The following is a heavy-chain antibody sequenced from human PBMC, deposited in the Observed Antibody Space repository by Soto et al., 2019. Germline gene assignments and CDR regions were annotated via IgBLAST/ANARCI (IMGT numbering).Heavy chain of an antibody. CDR2: IYYSGST. CDR1: GGSISSYY. V-gene: IGHV4-59*01. Sequence: PSETLSLTCTVSGGSISSYYWSWIRQPPGKGLEWIGYIYYSGSTNYNPSLKSRVTISVDTSKNQFSLKLSSVTAADTAVYYCAGFTYYDFWSGYPSPYYYYYMDVWGKGTTVTVSS. J-gene: IGHJ6*03. D-gene: IGHD3-3*01. CDR3: AGFTYYDFWSGYPSPYYYYYMDV.